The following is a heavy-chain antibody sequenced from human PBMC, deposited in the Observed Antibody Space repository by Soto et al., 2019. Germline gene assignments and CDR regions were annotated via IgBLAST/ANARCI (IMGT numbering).Heavy chain of an antibody. CDR2: ISGSGGST. CDR3: AKEEYQLLPREGGFDP. V-gene: IGHV3-23*01. CDR1: GFTFSSYA. J-gene: IGHJ5*02. Sequence: HPGGSLRLSCAASGFTFSSYAMSWVRQAPGKGLEWVSAISGSGGSTYYADSVKGRFTISRDNSKNTLYLRMNSLRAEDTAVYYCAKEEYQLLPREGGFDPWGQGTLVTVSS. D-gene: IGHD2-2*01.